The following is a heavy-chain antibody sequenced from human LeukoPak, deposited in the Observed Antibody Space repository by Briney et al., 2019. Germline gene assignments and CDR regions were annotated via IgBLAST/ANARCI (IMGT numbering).Heavy chain of an antibody. J-gene: IGHJ4*02. CDR2: INQDANER. Sequence: GGSLRLSCAVSGLSFGNYWMSWVRQAPGKGLEWVANINQDANERYYVDSVKGRYTISRDNAKNSLYLQVNSLRAEDTAVYYCAAGDSFDYWGQGALVTVS. CDR1: GLSFGNYW. CDR3: AAGDSFDY. V-gene: IGHV3-7*01.